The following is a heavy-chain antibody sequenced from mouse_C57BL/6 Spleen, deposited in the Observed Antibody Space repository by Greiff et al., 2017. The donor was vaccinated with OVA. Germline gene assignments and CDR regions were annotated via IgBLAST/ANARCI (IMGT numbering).Heavy chain of an antibody. CDR1: GYTFTSYW. CDR2: IYPGNSDT. CDR3: TIPDGYYWYFDV. D-gene: IGHD2-3*01. Sequence: VQLQQSGTVLARPGASVKMSCKTSGYTFTSYWMHWVKQRPGQGLEWIGAIYPGNSDTSYNQKFKGKAKLTAVTSASTAYMELSSLTNEDSAVYYCTIPDGYYWYFDVWGTGTTVTVSS. J-gene: IGHJ1*03. V-gene: IGHV1-5*01.